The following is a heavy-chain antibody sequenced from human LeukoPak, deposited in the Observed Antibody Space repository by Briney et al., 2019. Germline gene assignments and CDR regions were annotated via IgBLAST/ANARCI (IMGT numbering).Heavy chain of an antibody. CDR1: GGSISNYY. J-gene: IGHJ4*02. CDR3: ARRHVEYSSSSDPYYFDY. D-gene: IGHD6-6*01. CDR2: FYYSGST. V-gene: IGHV4-59*01. Sequence: SETLSLTCTVPGGSISNYYWSWIRQPPGKGLEWIGYFYYSGSTNYNPSLKSRVTISVDTSKNQFSLKLSSVTAADTAVYYCARRHVEYSSSSDPYYFDYWGQGTLVTVSS.